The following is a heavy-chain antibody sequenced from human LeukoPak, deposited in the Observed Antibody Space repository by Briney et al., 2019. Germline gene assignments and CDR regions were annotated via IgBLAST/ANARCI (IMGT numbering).Heavy chain of an antibody. D-gene: IGHD1-7*01. CDR2: INVAGDT. CDR1: GFTLSKHD. J-gene: IGHJ2*01. V-gene: IGHV3-13*01. Sequence: PGGSLRLSCAASGFTLSKHDVRWVRQVPGNGLEWISAINVAGDTYYSDSVKGRFTVSRDNARNSVHLQMTSLRAGDTAVYHCTREPDVWGTWYFDLWGRGTQVTVSS. CDR3: TREPDVWGTWYFDL.